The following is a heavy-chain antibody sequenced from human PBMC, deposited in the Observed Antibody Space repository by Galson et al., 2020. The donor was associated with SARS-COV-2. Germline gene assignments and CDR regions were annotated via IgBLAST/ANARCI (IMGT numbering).Heavy chain of an antibody. D-gene: IGHD6-19*01. J-gene: IGHJ3*02. Sequence: GESLKISCAVSGFTFSRYAMSWVRQGPGKGLEWVSSISGSGAGTYYADSVRARFTISRDNSKNTLYLQMNSLRAEDTAVYYCAKDESVFSSGWSPNVFNNWGQGTMVTVSS. V-gene: IGHV3-23*01. CDR2: ISGSGAGT. CDR3: AKDESVFSSGWSPNVFNN. CDR1: GFTFSRYA.